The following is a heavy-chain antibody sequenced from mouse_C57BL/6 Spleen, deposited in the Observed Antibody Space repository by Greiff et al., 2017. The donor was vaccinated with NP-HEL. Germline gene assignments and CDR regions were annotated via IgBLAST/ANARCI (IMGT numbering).Heavy chain of an antibody. CDR2: IYPGDGDT. CDR1: GYAFRSYW. CDR3: ARPIYDGYYGYYFDY. J-gene: IGHJ2*01. Sequence: QVQLQQSGAELVKPGASVKISCKASGYAFRSYWMNWVKQRPGKGLEWIGQIYPGDGDTNYNGKFKGKATLTADKSSSTAYMQLSSLTSEDSAVYFCARPIYDGYYGYYFDYWGQGTTLTVSS. V-gene: IGHV1-80*01. D-gene: IGHD2-3*01.